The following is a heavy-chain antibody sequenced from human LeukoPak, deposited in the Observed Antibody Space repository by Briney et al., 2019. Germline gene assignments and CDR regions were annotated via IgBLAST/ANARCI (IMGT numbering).Heavy chain of an antibody. CDR1: GGSISSISYY. V-gene: IGHV4-39*01. CDR3: ARHSEYYSGSGSASGYFDY. Sequence: SETLSLTCTVSGGSISSISYYWGWIRQPPGKGLEWIGTIYYSGSTYHSPSLTSRVTISGDTSKNQISLKLSSVTAADTAVYYCARHSEYYSGSGSASGYFDYWGQGTLVIVSS. D-gene: IGHD3-10*01. CDR2: IYYSGST. J-gene: IGHJ4*02.